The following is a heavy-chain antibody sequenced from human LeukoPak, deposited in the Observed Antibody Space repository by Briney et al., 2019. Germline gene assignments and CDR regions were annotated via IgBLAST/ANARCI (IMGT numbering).Heavy chain of an antibody. CDR2: ISSSSSYI. CDR3: ARVGTAYYDFWRGFPGAKPDMDV. D-gene: IGHD3-3*01. J-gene: IGHJ6*03. V-gene: IGHV3-21*01. Sequence: GGSLRLSCAASGFTFSGYSMNGVRQAPGKGLEWVSSISSSSSYIYYADSVKGRFTISRDNAKNSLYLQMNSLRAEDTAVYYCARVGTAYYDFWRGFPGAKPDMDVWGKGTTVTVSS. CDR1: GFTFSGYS.